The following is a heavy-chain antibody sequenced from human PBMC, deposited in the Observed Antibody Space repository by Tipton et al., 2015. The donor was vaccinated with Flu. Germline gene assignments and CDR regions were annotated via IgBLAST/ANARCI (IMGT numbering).Heavy chain of an antibody. D-gene: IGHD2-15*01. J-gene: IGHJ5*02. CDR2: IYYSGST. Sequence: TLSLTCTVSGGSISSDDYFWGWIRQPPGKGLEWIGRIYYSGSTYYSSSLESRVTISVDTSNIQFSLKVMSVTAADTAVYFCARERSHCSGGSCYSGPSDAWGQGSLVTVSP. CDR3: ARERSHCSGGSCYSGPSDA. V-gene: IGHV4-39*07. CDR1: GGSISSDDYF.